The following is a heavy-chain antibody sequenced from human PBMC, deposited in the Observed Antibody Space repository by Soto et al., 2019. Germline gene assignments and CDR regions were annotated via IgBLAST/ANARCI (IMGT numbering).Heavy chain of an antibody. CDR2: ISYDGSNK. CDR1: GFTFSSYA. V-gene: IGHV3-30-3*01. D-gene: IGHD6-13*01. J-gene: IGHJ6*02. CDR3: ARDRLAAGLYYGMDV. Sequence: QVQLAESGGGVVQPGRSLRLSCAASGFTFSSYAMHWVRQAPGKGLEWVAIISYDGSNKYYADSVKGRFTISRDNSKNTLYLQMNSLRPEDTAVYYCARDRLAAGLYYGMDVWGQGTTVTVSS.